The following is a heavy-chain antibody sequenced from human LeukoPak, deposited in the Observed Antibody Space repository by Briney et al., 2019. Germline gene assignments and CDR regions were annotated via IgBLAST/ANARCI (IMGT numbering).Heavy chain of an antibody. D-gene: IGHD5-18*01. Sequence: PGGSLRLSCAASGFTFSSYAMSWVRQAPGKGLEWVSAISGSGGSTYYADSVKDRFTISRDNSKNTLYLQMNSLRAEDTAVYYCAKSRHVDTAMVHAFDIWGQGTMVTVSS. CDR2: ISGSGGST. V-gene: IGHV3-23*01. CDR1: GFTFSSYA. CDR3: AKSRHVDTAMVHAFDI. J-gene: IGHJ3*02.